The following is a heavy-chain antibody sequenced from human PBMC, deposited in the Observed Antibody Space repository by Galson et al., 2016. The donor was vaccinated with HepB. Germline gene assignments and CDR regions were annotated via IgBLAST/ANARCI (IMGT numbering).Heavy chain of an antibody. D-gene: IGHD6-19*01. V-gene: IGHV1-69*13. CDR3: ARDQDSSGWVLY. Sequence: SVKVSCKASGGTFSSYIISWVRQAPGQGLEWMGGIIPIFNTATYAQKFQDRVTITADESTSTTYMELSSLRSEDTAVYYCARDQDSSGWVLYWGQGTLITFSS. J-gene: IGHJ4*02. CDR1: GGTFSSYI. CDR2: IIPIFNTA.